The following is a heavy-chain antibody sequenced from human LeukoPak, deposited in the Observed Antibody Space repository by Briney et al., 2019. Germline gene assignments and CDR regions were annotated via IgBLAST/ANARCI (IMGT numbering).Heavy chain of an antibody. J-gene: IGHJ4*02. CDR2: IYYSGST. CDR1: GGSISSYY. Sequence: KPSETLSLTCTVSGGSISSYYWSWIRQPPGKGLEWIGSIYYSGSTYYNPSLKSRVTISVDTSKNQFSLKLSSVTAADTAVYYCARDKVWGQGTLVTVSS. CDR3: ARDKV. V-gene: IGHV4-59*12.